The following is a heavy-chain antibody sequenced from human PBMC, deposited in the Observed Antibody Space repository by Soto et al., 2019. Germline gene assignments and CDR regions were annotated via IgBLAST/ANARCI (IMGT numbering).Heavy chain of an antibody. CDR3: ANRDPATSVDY. CDR1: GASFTSNDW. Sequence: QVQLQESGPGLVKPSGTLSLTCAVSGASFTSNDWWSWVRQPPRRGLEWIGEIYRTGSTNYSPSLQSRVTITLDKSEKLFSLTVAAPTAADTAVYYDANRDPATSVDYWGQGTLVTVSS. D-gene: IGHD1-1*01. V-gene: IGHV4-4*02. J-gene: IGHJ4*02. CDR2: IYRTGST.